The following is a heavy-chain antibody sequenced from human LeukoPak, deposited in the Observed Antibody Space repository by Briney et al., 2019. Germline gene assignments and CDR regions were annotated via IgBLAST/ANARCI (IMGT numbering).Heavy chain of an antibody. CDR3: ARDVGITVADSFDP. D-gene: IGHD6-13*01. CDR1: GYSSTNYG. J-gene: IGHJ5*02. V-gene: IGHV1-18*01. CDR2: IHIYRGNT. Sequence: ASVKVSCKASGYSSTNYGISCVRQAPGQGLEWMGGIHIYRGNTNYAHKFQGRVTTTTDTSKSTVYMEVRGLRSDDTAMYYRARDVGITVADSFDPWGQGTLVTVSS.